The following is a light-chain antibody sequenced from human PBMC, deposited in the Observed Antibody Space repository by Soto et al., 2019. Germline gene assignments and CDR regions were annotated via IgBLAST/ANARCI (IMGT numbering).Light chain of an antibody. J-gene: IGLJ3*02. Sequence: QSVLTQPPSASGTPGQRVTISCSGSSSNIGSNYVYWYHQLPGTAPKLVIYRNNQRPSGVPDRISGSKSGTSASLAISGLRSEDEADYYCAAWDDSLNEVFGGGTKVTVL. V-gene: IGLV1-47*01. CDR2: RNN. CDR3: AAWDDSLNEV. CDR1: SSNIGSNY.